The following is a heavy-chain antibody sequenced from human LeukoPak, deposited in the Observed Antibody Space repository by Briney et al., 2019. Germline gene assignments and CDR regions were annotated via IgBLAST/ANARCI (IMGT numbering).Heavy chain of an antibody. V-gene: IGHV1-18*01. CDR1: GYTFTSYG. Sequence: ASVTVSCKASGYTFTSYGVSWVRQAPGQGLEWMGWISTYDGNTNYAQKVQGRVTVTTDTSTSTAYMELRSLRSDDTAVYYCARDRGWFDPWGQGTLVTVSS. CDR2: ISTYDGNT. J-gene: IGHJ5*02. CDR3: ARDRGWFDP.